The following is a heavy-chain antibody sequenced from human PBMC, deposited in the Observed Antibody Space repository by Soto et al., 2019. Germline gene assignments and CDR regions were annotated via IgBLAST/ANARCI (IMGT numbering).Heavy chain of an antibody. D-gene: IGHD2-8*01. CDR3: AKFTSSLMGIRGGLGGGQDY. CDR1: GFTFDDYA. CDR2: ISCNSGSI. Sequence: EVQLVESGGGLVQPGRSLRLSCAASGFTFDDYAMHWVRQAPGKGLEWVSGISCNSGSIGYADSVKGRFTISRDNAKNSLYLQMNSLRAEDTALYYCAKFTSSLMGIRGGLGGGQDYWGQGTLVTVSS. J-gene: IGHJ4*02. V-gene: IGHV3-9*01.